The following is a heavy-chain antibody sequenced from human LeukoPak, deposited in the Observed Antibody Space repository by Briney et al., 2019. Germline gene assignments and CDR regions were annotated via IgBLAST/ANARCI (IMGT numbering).Heavy chain of an antibody. CDR3: ARGAGGSYWHFDY. CDR1: GFTFSSYW. Sequence: GGSLRLSCAASGFTFSSYWMHWVRQAPGKGLVWVSRINSDGSSTSYADSVKGRFTISRDNAKNTLYLQMNSLRAEDTAVYYCARGAGGSYWHFDYWGQGTLVTVSS. V-gene: IGHV3-74*01. J-gene: IGHJ4*02. D-gene: IGHD1-26*01. CDR2: INSDGSST.